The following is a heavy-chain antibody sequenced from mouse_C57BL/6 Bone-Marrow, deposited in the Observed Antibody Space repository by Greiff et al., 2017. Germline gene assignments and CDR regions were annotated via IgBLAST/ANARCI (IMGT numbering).Heavy chain of an antibody. D-gene: IGHD1-1*01. Sequence: QVQLKESGAELARPGASVKLSCKASGYTFTSYGISWVKQRTGQGLEWIGEIYPRSCNTYYNEKFKGKATLTADKSSSTAYMELRSLTSEDSAVYFCARDITTVARFAYWGQGTLVTVSA. V-gene: IGHV1-81*01. CDR2: IYPRSCNT. CDR1: GYTFTSYG. J-gene: IGHJ3*01. CDR3: ARDITTVARFAY.